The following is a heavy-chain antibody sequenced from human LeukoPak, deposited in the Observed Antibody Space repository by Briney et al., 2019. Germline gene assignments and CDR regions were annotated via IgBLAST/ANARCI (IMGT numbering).Heavy chain of an antibody. D-gene: IGHD6-6*01. Sequence: PSETLSLTCAVSGGSISSGGYYWSWLRQHPGKGLEWIGHIYYSGTSFYNPSLTSRVTISVDTSKNQFSLKLTSVNDADTAVYYCARIERSSYSLGFDYWGQGTLVTVSS. CDR1: GGSISSGGYY. CDR2: IYYSGTS. J-gene: IGHJ4*02. V-gene: IGHV4-31*11. CDR3: ARIERSSYSLGFDY.